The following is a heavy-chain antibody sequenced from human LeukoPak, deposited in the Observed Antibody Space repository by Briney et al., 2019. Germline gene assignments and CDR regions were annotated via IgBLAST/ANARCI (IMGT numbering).Heavy chain of an antibody. V-gene: IGHV3-23*01. CDR1: GFTFSSYA. Sequence: PGGSLRLSCAASGFTFSSYAMSWVRQAPGKGLEWVTAISGSGGSTYYADSVKGRFTISRDNAKNTLYLQMNSLRAEDTAVYYCAREYSSSWRIYYYYGMDVWGQGTTVTVSS. D-gene: IGHD6-13*01. CDR3: AREYSSSWRIYYYYGMDV. J-gene: IGHJ6*02. CDR2: ISGSGGST.